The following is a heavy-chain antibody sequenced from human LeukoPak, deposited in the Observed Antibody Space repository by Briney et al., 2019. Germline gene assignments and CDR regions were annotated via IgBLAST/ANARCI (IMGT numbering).Heavy chain of an antibody. J-gene: IGHJ4*02. CDR2: IYYSETT. Sequence: SETLSLTCTVSGGSISNYYWSWIRQPPGKGLEWIGYIYYSETTNYNPSLKSRVTISEDTSKNQFSLKLSSVTAADTAVYYCARYSDSASDYWGQGTLVTVSS. V-gene: IGHV4-59*01. D-gene: IGHD1-26*01. CDR1: GGSISNYY. CDR3: ARYSDSASDY.